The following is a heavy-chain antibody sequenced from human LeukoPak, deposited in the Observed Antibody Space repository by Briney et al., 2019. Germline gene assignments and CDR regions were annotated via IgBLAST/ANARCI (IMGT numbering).Heavy chain of an antibody. CDR3: ARDLDYYGSGSYYYDH. D-gene: IGHD3-10*01. Sequence: ASVKVSCKASGYTFTSYYMHWVRQAPGQGLEWMGRISTSAGSTTYAQKFQGRVTMTRDTSSSTVYMELSSLRSEDTAVYYCARDLDYYGSGSYYYDHWGQGTLVTVSS. CDR2: ISTSAGST. J-gene: IGHJ4*02. CDR1: GYTFTSYY. V-gene: IGHV1-46*01.